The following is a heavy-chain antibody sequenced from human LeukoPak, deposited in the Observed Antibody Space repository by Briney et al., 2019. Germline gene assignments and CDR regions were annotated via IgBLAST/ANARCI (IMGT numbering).Heavy chain of an antibody. Sequence: GGSLGLSCAASGFTFSSYEMNWVRQAPGKGLEWVSYISSSGSTIYYADSVKGRFTISRDNAKNSLYLQMNSLRAEDTAVYYCARDSLHYYDSSGYFFFDYWGQGTLVTVSS. J-gene: IGHJ4*02. V-gene: IGHV3-48*03. CDR3: ARDSLHYYDSSGYFFFDY. CDR2: ISSSGSTI. D-gene: IGHD3-22*01. CDR1: GFTFSSYE.